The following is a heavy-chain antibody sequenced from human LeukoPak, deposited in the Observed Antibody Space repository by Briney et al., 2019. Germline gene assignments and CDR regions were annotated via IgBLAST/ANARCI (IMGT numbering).Heavy chain of an antibody. J-gene: IGHJ6*02. D-gene: IGHD6-13*01. Sequence: GGSLRLSWAASGFTVSSNYMSWVRQAPGKRLEWVSVIYSGGSTYYADSVKGRFTISRDNSKNTLYLQMNSLRAEDTAVYYCASSSSSNQYYYYGMDVWGQGTTVTVSS. V-gene: IGHV3-53*01. CDR1: GFTVSSNY. CDR3: ASSSSSNQYYYYGMDV. CDR2: IYSGGST.